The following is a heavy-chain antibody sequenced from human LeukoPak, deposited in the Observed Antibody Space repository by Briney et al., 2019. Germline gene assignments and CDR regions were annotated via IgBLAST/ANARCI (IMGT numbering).Heavy chain of an antibody. CDR1: GGTFSSYA. D-gene: IGHD5-18*01. CDR2: INPRSGST. Sequence: GASVKVSCKASGGTFSSYAISWVRQAPGQGLEWMGIINPRSGSTSYAQKFQGSVTLTRDTSTRTVYMELNSLRSEDSAVYYCANRGYTYGYDAFDIWGQGTMVTVSS. V-gene: IGHV1-46*01. CDR3: ANRGYTYGYDAFDI. J-gene: IGHJ3*02.